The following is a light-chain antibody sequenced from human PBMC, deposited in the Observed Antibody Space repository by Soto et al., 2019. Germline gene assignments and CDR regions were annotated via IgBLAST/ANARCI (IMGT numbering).Light chain of an antibody. CDR1: SSDVGGYNY. CDR3: SSYTSRTTDG. J-gene: IGLJ1*01. V-gene: IGLV2-14*01. CDR2: EVS. Sequence: QSVLTQPASVSGSPGQSITISCTGTSSDVGGYNYVSWYQQHPGKAPKLMIYEVSNRPSGVSFRFSGSKSGNTASLTISGRQAEDEADYYCSSYTSRTTDGVGTGTKVTVL.